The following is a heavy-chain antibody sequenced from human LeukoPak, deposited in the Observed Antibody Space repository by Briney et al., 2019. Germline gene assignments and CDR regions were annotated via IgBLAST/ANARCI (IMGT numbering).Heavy chain of an antibody. CDR1: GGSISGYF. Sequence: SETLSLTCTISGGSISGYFGTWIRQASGKGLEWIGYIHSIETKYNPSLQSRVSMSIDTSRNQFSLNLRSVTAADTAVYYCARGLRDEERYYEYYYMDVWGKGTTDTVSS. CDR3: ARGLRDEERYYEYYYMDV. CDR2: IHSIET. D-gene: IGHD3-22*01. J-gene: IGHJ6*03. V-gene: IGHV4-4*09.